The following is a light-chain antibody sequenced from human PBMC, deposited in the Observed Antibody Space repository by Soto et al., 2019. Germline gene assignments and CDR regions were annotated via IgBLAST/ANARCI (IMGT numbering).Light chain of an antibody. J-gene: IGLJ3*02. V-gene: IGLV2-14*01. CDR2: EVS. CDR3: SSYTTSSTLV. Sequence: QSALTQPASVSGSPGQSITISCTGTSSDIGAYNYVSWYQQHPGKAPQFIIYEVSHRPSGVSLHFSGSKSGNTASLTISGLQTDDEADYYCSSYTTSSTLVFGGGTKLTVL. CDR1: SSDIGAYNY.